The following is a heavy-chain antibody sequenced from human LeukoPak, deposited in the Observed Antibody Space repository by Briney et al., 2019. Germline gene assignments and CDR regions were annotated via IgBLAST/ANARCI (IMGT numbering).Heavy chain of an antibody. J-gene: IGHJ3*02. CDR1: GLTVSRNY. D-gene: IGHD4-17*01. CDR2: IYSGGST. CDR3: ARARAPVTRISSFDI. V-gene: IGHV3-53*05. Sequence: GGSLRLSCAASGLTVSRNYMSWVRQAPGKGLESVSVIYSGGSTYYSDSVRGRFTISRDNSKNTLYLQMNSLRADDTAVYYCARARAPVTRISSFDIWGQGTMVTVSS.